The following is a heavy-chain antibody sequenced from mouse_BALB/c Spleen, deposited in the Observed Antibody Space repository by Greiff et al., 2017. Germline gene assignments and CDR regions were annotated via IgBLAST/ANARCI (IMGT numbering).Heavy chain of an antibody. CDR2: INPYNGAT. CDR3: ARDLNFDGNYDYAMDY. CDR1: GYSFTGYY. J-gene: IGHJ4*01. Sequence: EVQLQQSGPELVKPGASVKISCKASGYSFTGYYMHWVKQSHVKSLEWIGRINPYNGATSYNQNFKDKASLTVDKSSSTAYMELHSLTSEDSAVYYCARDLNFDGNYDYAMDYWGQGTTVTVSS. D-gene: IGHD2-1*01. V-gene: IGHV1-26*01.